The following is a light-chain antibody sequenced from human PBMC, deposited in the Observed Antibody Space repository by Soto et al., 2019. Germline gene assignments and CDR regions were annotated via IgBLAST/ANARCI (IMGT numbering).Light chain of an antibody. Sequence: DIQMTQSPSSLSASVGDRVTITCQASQDISNYLNWYQQKPGKAPKLLIYDASNLETGVPSRFSGSGSGTDFTFTISSLQPEDIATYFCQQYDNFPLTFGQGTRLDIK. V-gene: IGKV1-33*01. J-gene: IGKJ5*01. CDR1: QDISNY. CDR2: DAS. CDR3: QQYDNFPLT.